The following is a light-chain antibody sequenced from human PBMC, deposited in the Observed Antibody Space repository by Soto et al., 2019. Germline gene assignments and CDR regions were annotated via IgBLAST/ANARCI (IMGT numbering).Light chain of an antibody. J-gene: IGLJ2*01. CDR3: GTWDSSLSSGGL. CDR1: SSNIGNNS. V-gene: IGLV1-51*01. CDR2: DNN. Sequence: QSVLTQPPSVSAAPGQKVTISCSGSSSNIGNNSVSWYQQLPGTAPKLLIYDNNNRPSGIPDRFSGSKSGTSATLAITGLQTGDEADYYCGTWDSSLSSGGLFGGGTKLTVL.